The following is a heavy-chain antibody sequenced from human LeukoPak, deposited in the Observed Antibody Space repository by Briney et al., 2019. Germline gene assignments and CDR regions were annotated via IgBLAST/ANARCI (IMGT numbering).Heavy chain of an antibody. CDR3: ASLAAAGSDAFDI. Sequence: GGSLRLSCAASGFTFSSYAMHWVRQAPGKGLEWVAVISYDGSNKYYADSVKGRFTISRDNAKKSLYLQMNSLRAEDTAVYYCASLAAAGSDAFDIWGQGTMVTVSS. CDR1: GFTFSSYA. CDR2: ISYDGSNK. J-gene: IGHJ3*02. V-gene: IGHV3-30*04. D-gene: IGHD6-13*01.